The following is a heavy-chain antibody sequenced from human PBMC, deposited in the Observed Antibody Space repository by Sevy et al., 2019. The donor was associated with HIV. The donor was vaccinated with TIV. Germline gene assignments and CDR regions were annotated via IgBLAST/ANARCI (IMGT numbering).Heavy chain of an antibody. V-gene: IGHV4-38-2*01. CDR1: GYSISSGYY. Sequence: SETLSLTCAVSGYSISSGYYWGWIRQPPGKGLEWIGSIFHSVSTYYNPSLKSRVTISVDTSKNQFSLNLSSVTAADTAVYFCARTPSSYDSSGRYYPWFDPWGQGTLVTVSS. CDR2: IFHSVST. CDR3: ARTPSSYDSSGRYYPWFDP. D-gene: IGHD3-22*01. J-gene: IGHJ5*02.